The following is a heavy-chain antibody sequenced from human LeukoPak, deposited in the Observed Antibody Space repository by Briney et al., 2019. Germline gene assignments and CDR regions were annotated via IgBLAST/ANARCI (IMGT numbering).Heavy chain of an antibody. J-gene: IGHJ5*02. CDR3: ARDPSDYGDYAGWFDP. V-gene: IGHV3-30*04. CDR2: ISYDGSNK. CDR1: GFTFCSYA. D-gene: IGHD4-17*01. Sequence: GGSLRLSCAASGFTFCSYAMHWVRQAPGKGLEWVAVISYDGSNKYYADSVKGRFTISRDNSKNTLYLQMNSLRAEDTAVYYCARDPSDYGDYAGWFDPWGQGTLVTVSS.